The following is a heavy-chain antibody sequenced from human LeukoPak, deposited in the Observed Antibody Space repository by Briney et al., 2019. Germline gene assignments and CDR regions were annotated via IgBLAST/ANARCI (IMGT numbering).Heavy chain of an antibody. CDR3: AKDLGGYSSGWGFLEGESFDY. J-gene: IGHJ4*02. CDR1: GFTFSSYA. Sequence: GGSLRLSCAASGFTFSSYAMSWVRQAPGKGLEWVSAISGSGGSTYYADSVKGRFTISRDNSKNTLYLQMNSLRAEDTAVYYCAKDLGGYSSGWGFLEGESFDYWGQGTLVTVSS. CDR2: ISGSGGST. V-gene: IGHV3-23*01. D-gene: IGHD6-19*01.